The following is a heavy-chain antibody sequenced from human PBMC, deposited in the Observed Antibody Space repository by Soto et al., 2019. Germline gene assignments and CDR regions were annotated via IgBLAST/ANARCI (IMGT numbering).Heavy chain of an antibody. CDR1: GHTLSGHS. CDR2: IIPILGIA. D-gene: IGHD3-10*01. Sequence: SVKVSCKASGHTLSGHSMHWVRQAPGQGLEWMGRIIPILGIANYAQKFQGRVTITADKSTSTAYMELSSLRSEDTAVYYCARDKTLWFGELCGLDYWGQGTLVTVSS. CDR3: ARDKTLWFGELCGLDY. V-gene: IGHV1-69*04. J-gene: IGHJ4*02.